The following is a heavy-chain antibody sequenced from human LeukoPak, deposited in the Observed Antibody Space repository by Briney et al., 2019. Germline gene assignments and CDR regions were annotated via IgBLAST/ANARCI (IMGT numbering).Heavy chain of an antibody. D-gene: IGHD4-17*01. J-gene: IGHJ4*02. CDR3: ARGHTAVTRHFDF. CDR1: GFTFTTYS. CDR2: ISSGSSAI. Sequence: GGSLRLSCEASGFTFTTYSMTWVRQAPGKGLEWVSIISSGSSAIFSADALKGRFTISRDDAKNLLYPDMNSLRAEDTAVYYCARGHTAVTRHFDFWGQGTLVTVSS. V-gene: IGHV3-21*01.